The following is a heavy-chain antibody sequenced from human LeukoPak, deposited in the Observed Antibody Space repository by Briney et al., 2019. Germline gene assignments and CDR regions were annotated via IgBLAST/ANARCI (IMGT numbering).Heavy chain of an antibody. CDR3: ARDPRYSSSWYRYYFDY. V-gene: IGHV1-18*01. Sequence: ASVKVSCKASGYTFTSYGISWVRQAPGQGLEWMGWISAYNGNTNYAQKFQGRVTMTRDMSTSTVYMELSSLRSEDTAVYYCARDPRYSSSWYRYYFDYWGQGTLVTVSS. CDR2: ISAYNGNT. CDR1: GYTFTSYG. J-gene: IGHJ4*02. D-gene: IGHD6-13*01.